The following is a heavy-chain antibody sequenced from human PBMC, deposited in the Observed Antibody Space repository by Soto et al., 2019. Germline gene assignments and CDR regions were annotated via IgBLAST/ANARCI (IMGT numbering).Heavy chain of an antibody. CDR2: ISGSGDST. CDR1: GFTFSSYA. V-gene: IGHV3-23*01. J-gene: IGHJ6*02. Sequence: GGSLRLSCAASGFTFSSYAMSWVRQAPGKGLEWVSGISGSGDSTYYADSVKGRFTISRDNSKNTLYLQMNSLRAEDTAVYYCAKDADSSGWSASFGKYYYYGMDVWGQGTTVTVSS. CDR3: AKDADSSGWSASFGKYYYYGMDV. D-gene: IGHD6-19*01.